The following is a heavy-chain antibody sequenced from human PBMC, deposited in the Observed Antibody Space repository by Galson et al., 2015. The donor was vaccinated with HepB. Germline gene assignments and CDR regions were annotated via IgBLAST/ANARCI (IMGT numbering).Heavy chain of an antibody. V-gene: IGHV3-33*01. CDR3: AREATDSPEYMGWFDP. Sequence: SLRLSCAASGFMFSNYGMHWVRQAPGKGLEWVAVIWFDSSRKYYVDSVKGRFTISRDNSKNTLFLQMNSLRVEDTAVYYCAREATDSPEYMGWFDPWGQGTLVTVSS. CDR1: GFMFSNYG. D-gene: IGHD6-6*01. J-gene: IGHJ5*02. CDR2: IWFDSSRK.